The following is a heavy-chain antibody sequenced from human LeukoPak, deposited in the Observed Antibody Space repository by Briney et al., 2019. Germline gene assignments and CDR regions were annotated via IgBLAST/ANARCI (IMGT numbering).Heavy chain of an antibody. CDR1: GYTFTDYG. Sequence: ASVTVSCKAPGYTFTDYGISWVRQAPGRGLEWMGWISGYNGNTKYVQKFQGRVTMTKDTPQSTVYMELRSLRSDDTAVYYCARDHWSGSGFRLYGMDVWGKGTTVTVSS. D-gene: IGHD3-3*01. CDR3: ARDHWSGSGFRLYGMDV. V-gene: IGHV1-18*04. CDR2: ISGYNGNT. J-gene: IGHJ6*01.